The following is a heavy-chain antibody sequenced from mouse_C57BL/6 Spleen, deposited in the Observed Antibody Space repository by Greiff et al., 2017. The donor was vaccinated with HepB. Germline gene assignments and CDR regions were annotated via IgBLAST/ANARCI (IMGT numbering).Heavy chain of an antibody. CDR1: GFNIKDDY. V-gene: IGHV14-4*01. Sequence: EVKLVESGAELVRPGASVKLSCTASGFNIKDDYMHWVKQRPEQGLEWIGWIDPENGDTEYASKFQGKATITADTSSNTAYLQLSSLTSEDTAVYYCTTGTGSSSYAMDYWGRGTSVTVSS. CDR3: TTGTGSSSYAMDY. J-gene: IGHJ4*01. D-gene: IGHD1-1*01. CDR2: IDPENGDT.